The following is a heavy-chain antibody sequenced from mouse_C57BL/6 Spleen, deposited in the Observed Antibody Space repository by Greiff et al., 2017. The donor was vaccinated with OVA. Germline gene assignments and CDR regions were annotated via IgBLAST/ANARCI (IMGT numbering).Heavy chain of an antibody. J-gene: IGHJ2*01. CDR1: GYTFTDYY. Sequence: EVQLQQPGPEPVMPGASVKISCKASGYTFTDYYMNWVKQSHGKSLEWIGDINPTNGGTSYNQKFKGQSTLTVDKSSSTAYMQLRSLTSEASAVYYCARGRGSSGYGRYWGQGTTLTVSS. CDR3: ARGRGSSGYGRY. CDR2: INPTNGGT. D-gene: IGHD3-1*01. V-gene: IGHV1-26*01.